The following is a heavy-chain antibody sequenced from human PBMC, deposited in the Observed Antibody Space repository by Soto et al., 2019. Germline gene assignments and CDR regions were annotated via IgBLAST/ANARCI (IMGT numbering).Heavy chain of an antibody. V-gene: IGHV1-18*01. Sequence: ASVKVSCKASGYTFTSYGISWVRQAPGQGLEWMGWISAYNGNTNYAQKLQGRVTMTTDTSTSRAYMELRSLRSDDTAVYYCARDVDGYCSSTSCYYYYGMDVWGQGTTVTVSS. J-gene: IGHJ6*02. CDR3: ARDVDGYCSSTSCYYYYGMDV. CDR2: ISAYNGNT. CDR1: GYTFTSYG. D-gene: IGHD2-2*01.